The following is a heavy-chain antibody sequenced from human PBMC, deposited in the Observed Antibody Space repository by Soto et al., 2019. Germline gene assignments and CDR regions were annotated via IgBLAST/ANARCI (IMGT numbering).Heavy chain of an antibody. D-gene: IGHD4-17*01. Sequence: GGSLRLSCSASGFTFSSCAMSWVRQAPGKGLEWVSTLSGNGARAYYADSVKGRFTISRDNSKTTLYLQMNNLRADDTAVYYCAKAPTTLTTSAGDYWGQGTLVTVSS. V-gene: IGHV3-23*01. CDR3: AKAPTTLTTSAGDY. CDR2: LSGNGARA. CDR1: GFTFSSCA. J-gene: IGHJ4*02.